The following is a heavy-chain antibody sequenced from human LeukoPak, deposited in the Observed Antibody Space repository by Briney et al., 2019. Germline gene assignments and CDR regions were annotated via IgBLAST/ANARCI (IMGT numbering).Heavy chain of an antibody. CDR3: ARDRVTFAGILIRGWYFDH. Sequence: SETLSLTCTVSGGSFDSYYWSWIRQPAGKGLEWIGRVYTGGSTVFNPSLKSRVTMSVDTSKNQLSLKLISVTAADTAVYFCARDRVTFAGILIRGWYFDHWGQGIQVIVSS. CDR2: VYTGGST. V-gene: IGHV4-4*07. CDR1: GGSFDSYY. J-gene: IGHJ4*02. D-gene: IGHD3-10*01.